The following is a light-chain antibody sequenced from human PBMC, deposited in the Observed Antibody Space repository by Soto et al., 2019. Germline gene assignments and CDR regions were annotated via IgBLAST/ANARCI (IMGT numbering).Light chain of an antibody. CDR3: QQLFDYPLT. CDR2: GVS. J-gene: IGKJ4*01. V-gene: IGKV1-5*01. Sequence: DIQMTQSPSTLSASVGDRVTITCRASQSISRGLAWYQQKPGKAPKFLIDGVSSLKSGVPSRFNGGGSGTEFTLTITSLQPEDYATYYCQQLFDYPLTFGGGTKVDNK. CDR1: QSISRG.